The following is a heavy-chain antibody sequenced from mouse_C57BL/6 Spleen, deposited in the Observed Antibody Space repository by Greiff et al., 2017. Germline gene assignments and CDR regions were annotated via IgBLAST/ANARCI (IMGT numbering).Heavy chain of an antibody. D-gene: IGHD1-1*02. J-gene: IGHJ2*01. CDR3: ARRDGGSLCYFDY. V-gene: IGHV5-6*02. CDR2: ISSSGSYT. Sequence: EVKLVESGGDLVKPGGSLKLSCAASGFTFSSYCMSWVRQTPDKRLEWVATISSSGSYTYYTDSVKGRFTISRDNAKNTLYLQISSLKSEDTAMYYCARRDGGSLCYFDYWGQGTTLTVSS. CDR1: GFTFSSYC.